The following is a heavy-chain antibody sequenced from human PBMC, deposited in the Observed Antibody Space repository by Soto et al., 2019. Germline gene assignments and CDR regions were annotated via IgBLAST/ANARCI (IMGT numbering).Heavy chain of an antibody. CDR2: IYPGDSDT. J-gene: IGHJ6*03. CDR3: ARSYGDYRYYYYYYYMDV. V-gene: IGHV5-51*01. D-gene: IGHD4-17*01. Sequence: GESLKISCKGSGYSFTSYWIGWVRQMPGKGLEWMGIIYPGDSDTRYSPSFQGQVTISADKSISTAYLQWSSLKASDTAMYYCARSYGDYRYYYYYYYMDVWGKGTTVTVSS. CDR1: GYSFTSYW.